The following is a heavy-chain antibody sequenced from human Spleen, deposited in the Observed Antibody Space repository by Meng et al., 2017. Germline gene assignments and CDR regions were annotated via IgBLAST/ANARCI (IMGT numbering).Heavy chain of an antibody. CDR2: IWYDGSNK. CDR3: ARDDQPDYYYDSSGYNWFNP. V-gene: IGHV3-33*01. J-gene: IGHJ5*02. CDR1: GFTFSSYG. Sequence: GESLKISCAASGFTFSSYGMHWVRQAPGKGLEWVAVIWYDGSNKYYADFVKGRFTISRDNSKNTLYLQMNSLRAEDTAVYYCARDDQPDYYYDSSGYNWFNPWGQGTLVTVSS. D-gene: IGHD3-22*01.